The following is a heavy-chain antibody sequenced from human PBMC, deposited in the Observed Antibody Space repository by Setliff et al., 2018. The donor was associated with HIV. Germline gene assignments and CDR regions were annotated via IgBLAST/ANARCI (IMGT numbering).Heavy chain of an antibody. Sequence: PGGSLRLSCAASGFTFSSYAMSRVRQAPGKGLEWVSGISDSGGSTYYGDSVKGRFTISRDNSKNTLYLQMNSLRAEDTAVYYCAKMGSPVGPDAFDIWGQGTMVTVSS. CDR2: ISDSGGST. CDR1: GFTFSSYA. CDR3: AKMGSPVGPDAFDI. D-gene: IGHD3-16*01. V-gene: IGHV3-23*01. J-gene: IGHJ3*02.